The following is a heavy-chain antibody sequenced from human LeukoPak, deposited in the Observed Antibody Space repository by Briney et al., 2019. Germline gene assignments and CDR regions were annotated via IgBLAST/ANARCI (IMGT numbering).Heavy chain of an antibody. V-gene: IGHV3-7*03. CDR1: GFTIRNQW. CDR3: TRDPRHLDY. Sequence: GGSLRLSCEVSGFTIRNQWMSWVRQAPGKGLEWVANIKEDGREKYYVDSVKGRFTISRDNGKNSLYLQMNSLRVDDTAVYYCTRDPRHLDYWGQGTLVTVSS. J-gene: IGHJ4*02. CDR2: IKEDGREK.